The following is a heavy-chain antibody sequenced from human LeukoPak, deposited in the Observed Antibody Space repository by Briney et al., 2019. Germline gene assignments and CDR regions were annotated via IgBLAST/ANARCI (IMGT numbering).Heavy chain of an antibody. J-gene: IGHJ5*02. CDR1: GGSISSGSYY. V-gene: IGHV4-61*02. CDR3: ARDGAGGDSSGYFMRSNWFDP. Sequence: SETLSLTCTVSGGSISSGSYYWSWIRQPAGKGLERIGRIYTSGSPNYNPSLKSRVTISVDTFKNQFSLKLSFVTAADTAVYYCARDGAGGDSSGYFMRSNWFDPWGQGTLVTVSS. D-gene: IGHD3-22*01. CDR2: IYTSGSP.